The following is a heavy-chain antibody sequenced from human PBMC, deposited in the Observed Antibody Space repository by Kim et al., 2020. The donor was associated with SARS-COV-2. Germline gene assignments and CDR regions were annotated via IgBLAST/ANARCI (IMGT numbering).Heavy chain of an antibody. CDR2: ISSSSSYI. V-gene: IGHV3-21*01. CDR3: ARDFSCGGDCYPNIDY. Sequence: GGSLRLSCAASGFTFSSYSMNWVRQAPGKGLEWVSSISSSSSYIYYADSVKGRFTISRDNAKNSLYLQMNSLRAEDTAVYYCARDFSCGGDCYPNIDYWGQGTLVTVSS. D-gene: IGHD2-21*02. J-gene: IGHJ4*02. CDR1: GFTFSSYS.